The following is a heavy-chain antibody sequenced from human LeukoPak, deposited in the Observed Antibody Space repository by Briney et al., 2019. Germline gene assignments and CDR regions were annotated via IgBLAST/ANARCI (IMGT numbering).Heavy chain of an antibody. V-gene: IGHV1-2*02. CDR2: INPNSGGT. J-gene: IGHJ4*02. Sequence: ASVKVSCKASGYTFTGYYMHWVRQAPGQGLEWMGWINPNSGGTNYAQKFQGRVTMTRDTSISTAYMELSRLRSEDTAVYYCARGMDYDSSGYYLWGQGTLVTVSS. CDR1: GYTFTGYY. D-gene: IGHD3-22*01. CDR3: ARGMDYDSSGYYL.